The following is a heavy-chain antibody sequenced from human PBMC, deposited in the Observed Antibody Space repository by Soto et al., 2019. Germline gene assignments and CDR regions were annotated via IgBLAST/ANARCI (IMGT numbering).Heavy chain of an antibody. CDR3: AGGWCSYGQLPYDCDY. V-gene: IGHV1-18*01. CDR1: GYTFTSYG. CDR2: ISAYNGNT. Sequence: QVQLVQSGAEVKKPGASVKVSCKASGYTFTSYGISWVRQAPGQGLEWMGWISAYNGNTNYAQKLQGRVTMTTDTSTSTAYMELRSLRSDDTVVYYGAGGWCSYGQLPYDCDYWGQGTLVTVSS. D-gene: IGHD2-8*02. J-gene: IGHJ4*02.